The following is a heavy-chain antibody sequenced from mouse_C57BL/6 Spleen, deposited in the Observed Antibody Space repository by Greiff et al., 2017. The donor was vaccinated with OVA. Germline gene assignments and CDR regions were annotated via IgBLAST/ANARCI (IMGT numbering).Heavy chain of an antibody. CDR1: GYTFTSYW. CDR3: ARGTTDDY. Sequence: VQLQQPGAELVRPGSSVKLSCKASGYTFTSYWMDWVKQRPGQGLEWIGNIYPSDSETHYNQKFKDKATLTVDKSSSTAYMQLSSLTSEDSAVYYCARGTTDDYWGQGTTLTVSS. CDR2: IYPSDSET. D-gene: IGHD1-1*01. V-gene: IGHV1-61*01. J-gene: IGHJ2*01.